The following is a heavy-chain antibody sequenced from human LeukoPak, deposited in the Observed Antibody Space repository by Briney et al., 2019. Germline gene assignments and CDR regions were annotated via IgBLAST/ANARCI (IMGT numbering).Heavy chain of an antibody. D-gene: IGHD4-17*01. J-gene: IGHJ4*02. CDR2: ISGSGGST. CDR3: AKDLWTVTKYYFDY. Sequence: GGSLRLSCAASGFTFSTYGMSWVRQAPGKGLEWVSAISGSGGSTYYADSVKGRFTISRDNSKNTLYLQMNSLRAEDTAVYYCAKDLWTVTKYYFDYWGQGTLVTVSS. V-gene: IGHV3-23*01. CDR1: GFTFSTYG.